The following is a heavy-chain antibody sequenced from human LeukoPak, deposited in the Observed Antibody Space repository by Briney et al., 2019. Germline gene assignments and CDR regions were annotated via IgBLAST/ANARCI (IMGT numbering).Heavy chain of an antibody. CDR3: AHRYCSGGSCPFFDY. J-gene: IGHJ4*02. CDR2: IYWDDDK. CDR1: GLSLRTSGVG. V-gene: IGHV2-5*02. D-gene: IGHD2-15*01. Sequence: SGPTLVNPTQTLTLTCTFSGLSLRTSGVGVGWTRQPPGKALEWLAVIYWDDDKRYSPSLRSRLAITRDTSKNQGVLTMTNMDPVDTATYYCAHRYCSGGSCPFFDYRGQGTLVTVSS.